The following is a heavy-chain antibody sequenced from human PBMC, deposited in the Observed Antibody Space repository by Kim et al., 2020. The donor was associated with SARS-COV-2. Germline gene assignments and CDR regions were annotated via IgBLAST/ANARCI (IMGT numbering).Heavy chain of an antibody. CDR2: ISSSSSYI. CDR3: ARDATGTTRGFYYYGMDV. V-gene: IGHV3-21*01. J-gene: IGHJ6*02. Sequence: GGSLRLSCAASGFTFSSYSMNWVRQAPGKGLEWVSSISSSSSYIYYADSVKGRFTISRDNAKNSLYLQMNSLRAEDTAVYYCARDATGTTRGFYYYGMDVWGQGTTVTVSS. D-gene: IGHD1-7*01. CDR1: GFTFSSYS.